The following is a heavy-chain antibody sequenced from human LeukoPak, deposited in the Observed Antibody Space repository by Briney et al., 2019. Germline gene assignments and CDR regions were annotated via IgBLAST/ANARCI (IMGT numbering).Heavy chain of an antibody. J-gene: IGHJ4*02. V-gene: IGHV4-59*08. CDR2: IHSSGST. D-gene: IGHD6-19*01. CDR3: ARWNSSGWAFDY. CDR1: GGTISSYY. Sequence: SETLSLTCTVSGGTISSYYWNWIRQPPGKGLEWIGYIHSSGSTKYNPSLKSRVTISVDTSKNQFSLKLSSVTAADRAVYYCARWNSSGWAFDYWGQGTLVTVSS.